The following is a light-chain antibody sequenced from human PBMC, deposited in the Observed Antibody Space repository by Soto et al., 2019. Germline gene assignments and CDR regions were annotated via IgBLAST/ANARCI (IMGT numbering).Light chain of an antibody. J-gene: IGKJ1*01. V-gene: IGKV1-5*01. CDR3: QQYSSFSRT. CDR1: QSISSY. CDR2: DAS. Sequence: DIQMTQSPSSLSASVGDRVTITCRASQSISSYLNWYQQKPGKAPEXLIYDASTLESGVPSRFSGSGSGTEFSLTISSLQPDDFATFYCQQYSSFSRTFGQGTKVDIK.